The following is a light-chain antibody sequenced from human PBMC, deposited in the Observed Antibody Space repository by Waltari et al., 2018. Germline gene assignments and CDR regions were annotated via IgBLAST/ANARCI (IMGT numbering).Light chain of an antibody. Sequence: DIQMTQSPSTLSASVGDRVNITCRASQSISSWLAWYQQKPGKAPKLLIYKASSLESGVPSRFSGSGSGTEFTLTISSLQPDDFATYYCQQYNSSPYTFGQGTKLEIK. V-gene: IGKV1-5*03. J-gene: IGKJ2*01. CDR1: QSISSW. CDR3: QQYNSSPYT. CDR2: KAS.